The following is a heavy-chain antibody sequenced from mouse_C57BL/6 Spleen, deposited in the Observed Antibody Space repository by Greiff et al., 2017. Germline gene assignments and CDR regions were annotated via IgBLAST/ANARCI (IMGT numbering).Heavy chain of an antibody. CDR3: ARSSLIATYLHYAMDY. CDR2: IPPNSGST. CDR1: GYTFTSSW. D-gene: IGHD1-1*01. V-gene: IGHV1-64*01. J-gene: IGHJ4*01. Sequence: QVQLQQPGAELVKPGASVKLSCKASGYTFTSSWMHWVKQRPGQGLEWIGMIPPNSGSTNYNEKFKSKATLTVDKSSSTAYMQLSSLTSEDSAVYYCARSSLIATYLHYAMDYWGQGTSVTVSS.